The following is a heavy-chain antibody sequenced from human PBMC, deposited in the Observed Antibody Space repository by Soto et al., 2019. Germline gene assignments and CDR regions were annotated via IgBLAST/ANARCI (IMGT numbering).Heavy chain of an antibody. D-gene: IGHD3-9*01. CDR3: ARSDDILTGYYNWFDP. Sequence: PSETLSLTCTVSGGSISSYYWGWSRQPPGKGLEWIGYIYYSGSTYYNPSLKSRVTMSVDTSKNQFSLKLSSVTAVDTAVYYCARSDDILTGYYNWFDPWGQGTLVTVSS. J-gene: IGHJ5*02. CDR1: GGSISSYY. V-gene: IGHV4-59*04. CDR2: IYYSGST.